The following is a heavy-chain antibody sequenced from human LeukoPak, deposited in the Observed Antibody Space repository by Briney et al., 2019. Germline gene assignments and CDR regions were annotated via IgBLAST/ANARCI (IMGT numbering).Heavy chain of an antibody. CDR3: ARALGYCSSTSCRGAFDI. CDR2: IYTSGST. Sequence: SETLSRTCTVSGGSISSYYWSWIRQPAGKGLEWIGRIYTSGSTNYNPSHKSRVTMSVDTSKNQFSLKLSSVTAADTAVYYCARALGYCSSTSCRGAFDIWGQGTMVTVSS. V-gene: IGHV4-4*07. J-gene: IGHJ3*02. CDR1: GGSISSYY. D-gene: IGHD2-2*01.